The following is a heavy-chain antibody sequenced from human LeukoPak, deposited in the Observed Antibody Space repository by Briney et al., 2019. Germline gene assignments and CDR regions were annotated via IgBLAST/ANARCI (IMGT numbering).Heavy chain of an antibody. CDR1: GFAFSDYG. V-gene: IGHV3-30*03. J-gene: IGHJ4*02. CDR2: ISYDGSDK. Sequence: GRSLRLSCAASGFAFSDYGIHWVRQAPGKGLDWVALISYDGSDKYYTDSVKGRFAISRDNSKNTLYLEMNSLRTEDTAVYYCARHLSSTADHWGQGTLVTVSS. CDR3: ARHLSSTADH. D-gene: IGHD2-2*01.